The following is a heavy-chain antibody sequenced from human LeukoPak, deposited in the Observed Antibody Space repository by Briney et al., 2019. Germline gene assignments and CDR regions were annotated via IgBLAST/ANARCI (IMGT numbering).Heavy chain of an antibody. V-gene: IGHV1-69*05. J-gene: IGHJ3*02. CDR1: GGTFSSYA. CDR2: IIPIFGAA. D-gene: IGHD4-23*01. CDR3: AREEVATVVTPGAFDI. Sequence: ASVKVSCKASGGTFSSYAIGWVRQAPGQGLEWMGGIIPIFGAANYAQKFQGRVTITTDESTSTAYMELSSLRSEDTAVYYCAREEVATVVTPGAFDIWGQGTMVTVSS.